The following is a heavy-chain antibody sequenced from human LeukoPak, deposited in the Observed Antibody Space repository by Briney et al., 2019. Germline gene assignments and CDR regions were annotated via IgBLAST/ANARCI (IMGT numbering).Heavy chain of an antibody. Sequence: PSETLSLTCTVSGGSISSGSYYWSWIRQPAGKGLEWIGRIYTSGSTNYNPSLKSRVTISVDTSKNQFSLKLSSVTAADTAVYYCARDKQRLVSYYYYGMDVWGQGTTVTVSS. D-gene: IGHD6-13*01. CDR2: IYTSGST. V-gene: IGHV4-61*02. CDR3: ARDKQRLVSYYYYGMDV. J-gene: IGHJ6*02. CDR1: GGSISSGSYY.